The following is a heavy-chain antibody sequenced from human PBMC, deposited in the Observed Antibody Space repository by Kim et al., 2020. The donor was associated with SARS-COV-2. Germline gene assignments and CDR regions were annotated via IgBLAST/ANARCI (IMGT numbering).Heavy chain of an antibody. CDR3: ARLLSGSYYTFNH. D-gene: IGHD3-10*01. CDR2: IYSGGDT. V-gene: IGHV3-53*04. Sequence: GGSLRLSCAASGFTVSSNYMSWVRQAPGKGLEWVSVIYSGGDTHYADSVKGRFTISRHNSKNTLYLQMNSLRAEDTAVYYCARLLSGSYYTFNHWGQGTLVPVSS. J-gene: IGHJ4*02. CDR1: GFTVSSNY.